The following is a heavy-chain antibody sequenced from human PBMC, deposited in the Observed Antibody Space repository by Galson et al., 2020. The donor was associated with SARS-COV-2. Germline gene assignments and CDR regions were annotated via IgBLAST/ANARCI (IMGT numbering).Heavy chain of an antibody. CDR2: IWYDASKE. V-gene: IGHV3-33*06. CDR1: GFTFSSYG. CDR3: VKAYNSGWHWFEP. D-gene: IGHD6-19*01. J-gene: IGHJ5*02. Sequence: GGSLRLSCTASGFTFSSYGMYWVRQAPGKGLEWVALIWYDASKEYYAESVKGRFTISRDNSKNTLYLQMNNLRAEDTAIYHCVKAYNSGWHWFEPWGQGTRVTVSS.